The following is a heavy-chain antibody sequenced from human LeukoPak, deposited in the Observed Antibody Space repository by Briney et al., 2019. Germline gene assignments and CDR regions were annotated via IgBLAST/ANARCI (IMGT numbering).Heavy chain of an antibody. CDR3: ARHSGSYGSGSFEQRFDF. CDR2: ISGSGANT. CDR1: GFTFSNYA. Sequence: GGSLRLSCAASGFTFSNYAMSWVRQAPGKGLEWVSSISGSGANTYYADSVKGRLTISRDSSKNTLYLRVNSLRAEDTAVYFCARHSGSYGSGSFEQRFDFWGQGTLVTVSS. V-gene: IGHV3-23*01. J-gene: IGHJ4*02. D-gene: IGHD3-10*01.